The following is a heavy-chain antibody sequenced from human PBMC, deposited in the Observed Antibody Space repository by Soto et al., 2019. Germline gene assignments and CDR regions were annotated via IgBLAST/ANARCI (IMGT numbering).Heavy chain of an antibody. J-gene: IGHJ6*02. CDR3: ARSVRVAPMDV. D-gene: IGHD2-15*01. CDR1: GGSISSYY. CDR2: IYYSGST. Sequence: ETLSLTCTVSGGSISSYYWSWIRQPPGKGLEWIGYIYYSGSTNYNPSLKSRVSISVDRSQNHFSLKLRSVTAADTAVYYCARSVRVAPMDVWGQGTTVTVSS. V-gene: IGHV4-59*01.